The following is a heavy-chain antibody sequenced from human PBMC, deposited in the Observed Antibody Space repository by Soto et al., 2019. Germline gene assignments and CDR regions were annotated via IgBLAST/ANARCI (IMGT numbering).Heavy chain of an antibody. J-gene: IGHJ4*02. CDR2: MHYNXFS. Sequence: SXTPSLTCAFSGDSVAENYLTWIRQSPEKGLEWIGXMHYNXFSFSNNSLKXXVAMSVDXXKNEFTLQMTSVTAADTAVYYCASSYGNAWYTYWGQGIQVTVSS. D-gene: IGHD6-13*01. CDR1: GDSVAENY. CDR3: ASSYGNAWYTY. V-gene: IGHV4-59*02.